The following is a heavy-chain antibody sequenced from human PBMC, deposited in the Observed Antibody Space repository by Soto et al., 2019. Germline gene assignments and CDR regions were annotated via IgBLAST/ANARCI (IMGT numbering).Heavy chain of an antibody. D-gene: IGHD3-3*01. V-gene: IGHV4-34*01. CDR3: AKVSRITLFGRGWFDP. Sequence: SETLPLTCAVYGGSFSDYSWIWIRQPPGKGLEWIGEINHRGQTNYKPSLKSRILISVDNSKNQVSLNLNSVTAADTAIYYCAKVSRITLFGRGWFDPWGQGTLVTVSS. J-gene: IGHJ5*02. CDR2: INHRGQT. CDR1: GGSFSDYS.